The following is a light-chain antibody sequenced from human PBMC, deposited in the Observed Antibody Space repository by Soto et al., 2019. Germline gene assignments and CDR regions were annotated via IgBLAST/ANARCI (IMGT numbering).Light chain of an antibody. CDR2: DAS. J-gene: IGKJ1*01. Sequence: DIQMTQSPSTLSASVGDRVTITCRASQSISSWLAWYQQKPGNAPKLLIYDASSLESGVPSRFSASGSGTEFALTISSLQPDDFAGYCCQHYKSYRTWRFGQGAKV. V-gene: IGKV1-5*01. CDR3: QHYKSYRTWR. CDR1: QSISSW.